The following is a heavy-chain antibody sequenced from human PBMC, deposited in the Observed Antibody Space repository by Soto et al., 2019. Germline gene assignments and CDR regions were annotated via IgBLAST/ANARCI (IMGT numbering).Heavy chain of an antibody. Sequence: SETLSLTCTVSGGSISSSSYYWGWIRQPPGKGLEWIGSIYYSGSTYYNPSLKSRVTISVDTSKNQFSLKLSSVTAADTAVYYCARLGTYYVFWSGYLINYYYYYCMAVWGKGPTVTVS. D-gene: IGHD3-3*01. CDR2: IYYSGST. J-gene: IGHJ6*03. CDR3: ARLGTYYVFWSGYLINYYYYYCMAV. V-gene: IGHV4-39*01. CDR1: GGSISSSSYY.